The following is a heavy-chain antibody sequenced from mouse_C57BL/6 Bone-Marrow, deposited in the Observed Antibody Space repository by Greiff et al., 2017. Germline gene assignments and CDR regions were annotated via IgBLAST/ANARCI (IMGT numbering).Heavy chain of an antibody. CDR3: ALYYGSSFYWYFDV. CDR1: GYTFTSYG. J-gene: IGHJ1*03. V-gene: IGHV1-81*01. CDR2: SYPRSGNT. D-gene: IGHD1-1*01. Sequence: QVQLQQSGAELARPGASVKLSCKASGYTFTSYGISWVKQRTGQGLEWIGESYPRSGNTYYNEKFKGKATLTADKSSSKAYMELRSLTSEDSAVYCCALYYGSSFYWYFDVWGTGTTVTVSS.